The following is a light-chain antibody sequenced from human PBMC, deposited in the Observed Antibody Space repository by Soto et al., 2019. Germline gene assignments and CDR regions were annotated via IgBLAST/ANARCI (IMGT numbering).Light chain of an antibody. J-gene: IGKJ5*01. CDR2: DAS. Sequence: DIQMTQSPSSLSASVGDRVTITWRASQSISSYLNWYQQKPGKAPKLLIYDASNLETGVPSRFSGSGSGTDFTLTISSLQPEDFATYYCQQFRSFPITFGQGTRLEIK. CDR1: QSISSY. CDR3: QQFRSFPIT. V-gene: IGKV1-33*01.